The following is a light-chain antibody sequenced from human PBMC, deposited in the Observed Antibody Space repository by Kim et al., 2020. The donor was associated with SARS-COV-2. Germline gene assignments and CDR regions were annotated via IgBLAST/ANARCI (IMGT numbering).Light chain of an antibody. CDR3: QQYGSSLPA. CDR1: QSVSSNY. Sequence: SPGERATLSCRASQSVSSNYLVWYQQKPGQAPRLLIYGASTRATGIPDRFSGSGSGTDFTLTISRLEPEDFAVYYCQQYGSSLPAFGQGTKVDIK. V-gene: IGKV3-20*01. J-gene: IGKJ1*01. CDR2: GAS.